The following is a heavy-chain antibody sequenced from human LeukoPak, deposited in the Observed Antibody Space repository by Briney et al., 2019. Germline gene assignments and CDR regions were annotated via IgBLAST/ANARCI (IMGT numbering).Heavy chain of an antibody. J-gene: IGHJ3*02. CDR3: ARLLSPYGSGTLGAFDI. V-gene: IGHV3-30-3*01. CDR2: ISYDGSNK. Sequence: GGSLRLSCAASGFTFSSYAMHWVRQAPGKGLEWVAVISYDGSNKYYADSVKGRFTISRDNSKNTLYLQMNSLRAEDTAVYYCARLLSPYGSGTLGAFDIWGQGTMVTVSS. D-gene: IGHD3-10*01. CDR1: GFTFSSYA.